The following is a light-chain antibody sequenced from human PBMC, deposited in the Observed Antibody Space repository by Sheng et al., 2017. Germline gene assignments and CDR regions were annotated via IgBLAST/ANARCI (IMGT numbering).Light chain of an antibody. CDR2: DAS. CDR3: QQRSSWPPA. J-gene: IGKJ1*01. CDR1: QSVSSY. Sequence: EIVLTQSPATLSLSPGERATLSCRASQSVSSYLAWYQQKRGQSPRLLIYDASNRATGVPARFSGSGSGTDFTLTISSLEPEDFAVYYCQQRSSWPPAFGQGTKVEI. V-gene: IGKV3-11*01.